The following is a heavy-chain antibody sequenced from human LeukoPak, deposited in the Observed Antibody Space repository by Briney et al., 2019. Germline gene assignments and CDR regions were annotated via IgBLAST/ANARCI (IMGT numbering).Heavy chain of an antibody. J-gene: IGHJ4*02. D-gene: IGHD5-12*01. Sequence: ASVKVSCKASGGTFSSYAISWVRQAPGQGLEWMGGIIPIFGTANYAQKFQGRVTITADESTSTAYMELSSLRSGDTAVYYCASSGLGPGFDYWGQGTLVTVSS. CDR3: ASSGLGPGFDY. CDR2: IIPIFGTA. V-gene: IGHV1-69*13. CDR1: GGTFSSYA.